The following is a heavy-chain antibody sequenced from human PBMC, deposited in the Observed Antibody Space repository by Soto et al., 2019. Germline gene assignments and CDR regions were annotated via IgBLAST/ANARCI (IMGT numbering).Heavy chain of an antibody. CDR3: AIPLTDCSSTRCHFINYAFDI. V-gene: IGHV3-21*01. D-gene: IGHD2-2*01. J-gene: IGHJ3*02. CDR1: GFTFSSYS. CDR2: ISSSSSYI. Sequence: PGGSLRLSCAASGFTFSSYSMNWVRQAPGKGLEWVSSISSSSSYIYYADSVKGRFTISRDNAKNSLYLQMNSLRAEDTAVYYSAIPLTDCSSTRCHFINYAFDIWGQGKMVTVSS.